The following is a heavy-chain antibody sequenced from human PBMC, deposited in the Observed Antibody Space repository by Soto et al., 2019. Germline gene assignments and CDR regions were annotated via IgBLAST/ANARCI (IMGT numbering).Heavy chain of an antibody. CDR2: IIPILGIA. CDR3: ARGERRGPSPTPDY. CDR1: GGTFSSYT. Sequence: QVQLVQSGAEVKKPGSSVKVSCKASGGTFSSYTISWVRQAPGQGLEWMGRIIPILGIANYAQKFQGRVTITADKSTSTAYMDLSSLRSEDTAVYYCARGERRGPSPTPDYWGQGTLVTVSS. V-gene: IGHV1-69*02. J-gene: IGHJ4*02. D-gene: IGHD1-1*01.